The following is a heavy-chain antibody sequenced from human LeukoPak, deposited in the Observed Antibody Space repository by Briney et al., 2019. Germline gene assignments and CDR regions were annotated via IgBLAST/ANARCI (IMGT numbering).Heavy chain of an antibody. V-gene: IGHV3-23*01. CDR1: GFTFSSYC. CDR3: AKDTTVQSTTVRVWYFDF. J-gene: IGHJ4*02. CDR2: ISGSGGST. Sequence: GGSLRLSCAASGFTFSSYCMSWVRQAPGKGLEWVSAISGSGGSTYYADSVKGRFTISRDNSKNTLYLQMNSLRAEDTAVYYCAKDTTVQSTTVRVWYFDFWGQGALVTVSS. D-gene: IGHD2-2*01.